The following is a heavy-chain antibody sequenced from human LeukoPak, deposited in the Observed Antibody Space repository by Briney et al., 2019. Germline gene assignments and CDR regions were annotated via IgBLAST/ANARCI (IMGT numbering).Heavy chain of an antibody. J-gene: IGHJ4*02. CDR2: ITTSDGNT. D-gene: IGHD7-27*01. CDR1: GFTFSSYT. Sequence: HPGGSLRLSCAASGFTFSSYTTSWVRQAPGKGLEWVSTITTSDGNTYYADSVKGRFTVSRDNSKNTLFLHMSSLRAEDTAVYYCAKDGGLWVSAHWGDSWGRGTLVTVSS. V-gene: IGHV3-23*01. CDR3: AKDGGLWVSAHWGDS.